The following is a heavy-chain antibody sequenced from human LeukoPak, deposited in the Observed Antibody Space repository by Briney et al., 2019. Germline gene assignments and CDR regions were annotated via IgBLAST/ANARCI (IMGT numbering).Heavy chain of an antibody. J-gene: IGHJ1*01. Sequence: GGSLRLSCAASGYTFTSYAMNWVRQAPGQGLEWMGWINTNTGNPTYAQGFTGRFVFSLDTSVSTAYLQISSLKAEDTAVYYCARDLDGSSWPEYFQHWGQGTLVTVSS. CDR1: GYTFTSYA. CDR3: ARDLDGSSWPEYFQH. CDR2: INTNTGNP. D-gene: IGHD6-13*01. V-gene: IGHV7-4-1*02.